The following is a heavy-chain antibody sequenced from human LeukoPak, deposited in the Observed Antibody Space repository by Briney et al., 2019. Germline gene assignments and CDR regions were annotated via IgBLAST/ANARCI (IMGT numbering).Heavy chain of an antibody. V-gene: IGHV4-61*08. Sequence: SQTLSLTCTVSGGSISSGGYYWSWIRQPPGKGLEWIGYIYYSGSTNYNPSLKSRVTISVDTSKNQFSLKLSSVTAADTAVYYCARVGEGYYDSSDYWGQGTLVTVSS. CDR3: ARVGEGYYDSSDY. D-gene: IGHD3-22*01. CDR1: GGSISSGGYY. CDR2: IYYSGST. J-gene: IGHJ4*02.